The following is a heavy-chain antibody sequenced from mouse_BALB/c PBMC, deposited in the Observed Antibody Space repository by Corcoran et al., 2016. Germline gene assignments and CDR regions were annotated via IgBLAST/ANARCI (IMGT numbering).Heavy chain of an antibody. V-gene: IGHV14-3*02. J-gene: IGHJ4*01. CDR3: ARSAMDS. CDR2: IDPANGNT. Sequence: EVQLQQSGAELVKPGASVKLSCTASGFNIKDTYMHWVKQRPEQGLEWIGRIDPANGNTKYDPKFQGKATRTADTTSTTAFLQLSSLKSDDTAVYYCARSAMDSWGQGTSVTVYS. CDR1: GFNIKDTY.